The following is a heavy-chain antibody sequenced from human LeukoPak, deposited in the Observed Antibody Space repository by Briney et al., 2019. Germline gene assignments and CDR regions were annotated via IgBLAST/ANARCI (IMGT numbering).Heavy chain of an antibody. J-gene: IGHJ4*02. Sequence: GGSLRLSCAASGFTFSSYWMHWVRQAPGKGLVWVSRINSDGSSTSYADSVKGRFTISRDNSKNTLYLQMNSLRAEDTAVYYCAKDAYLSGSYWYWGQGTLVTVSS. D-gene: IGHD1-26*01. V-gene: IGHV3-74*01. CDR3: AKDAYLSGSYWY. CDR2: INSDGSST. CDR1: GFTFSSYW.